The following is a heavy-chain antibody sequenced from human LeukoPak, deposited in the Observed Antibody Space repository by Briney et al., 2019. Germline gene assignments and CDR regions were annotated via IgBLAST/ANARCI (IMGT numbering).Heavy chain of an antibody. J-gene: IGHJ4*02. D-gene: IGHD5-12*01. CDR1: GGSISSYY. V-gene: IGHV4-59*12. CDR3: ARGYSGYVDYFDY. CDR2: IYYSGST. Sequence: NPSETLSLTCTVSGGSISSYYWSWIRQPPGKGLEWIGYIYYSGSTNYNPSLKSRVTISVDTSKNQFSLKLSSVTAADTAVYYCARGYSGYVDYFDYWGQGTLVTVSS.